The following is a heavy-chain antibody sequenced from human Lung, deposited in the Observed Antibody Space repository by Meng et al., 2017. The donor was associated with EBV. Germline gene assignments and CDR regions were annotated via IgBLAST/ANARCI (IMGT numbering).Heavy chain of an antibody. Sequence: QWGGPVLVRTWGTQYCPTVCAGGRFRKQQGVGWVGRAPGKGLEWIGEIYHSGRTNYHPSVKSRVGMSVDRSQDHFSLRLRSVTAADTSVYYCTTLYGDSISWGQGTLVTVSS. CDR1: GGRFRKQQG. D-gene: IGHD4-17*01. V-gene: IGHV4-4*02. J-gene: IGHJ4*02. CDR3: TTLYGDSIS. CDR2: IYHSGRT.